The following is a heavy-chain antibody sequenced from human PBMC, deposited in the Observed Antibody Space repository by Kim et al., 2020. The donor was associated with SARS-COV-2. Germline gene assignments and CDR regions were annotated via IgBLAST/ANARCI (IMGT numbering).Heavy chain of an antibody. CDR2: IYSGGST. Sequence: GGSLRLSCAASGFTVSSNYMSWVRQAPGKGLEWVSVIYSGGSTYYADSVKGRFTISRDNSKNTLYLQMNSLRAEDTAVYYCARGAGDLYYDILTGYSPFDYWGQGTLVTVSS. D-gene: IGHD3-9*01. CDR3: ARGAGDLYYDILTGYSPFDY. CDR1: GFTVSSNY. J-gene: IGHJ4*02. V-gene: IGHV3-53*01.